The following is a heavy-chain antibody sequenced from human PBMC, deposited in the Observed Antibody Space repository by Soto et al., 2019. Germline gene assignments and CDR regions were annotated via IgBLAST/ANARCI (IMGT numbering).Heavy chain of an antibody. Sequence: PGDSLKISCKGSGYSFTSYWIGWVRQMPGKGLEWMGIIYPGDSDTRYSPSFQGQVTISADKSISTAYLQWSSLKASDTAMYYCARLHYDSSGYYWDYFDYWGQGTLVTVSS. D-gene: IGHD3-22*01. V-gene: IGHV5-51*01. CDR3: ARLHYDSSGYYWDYFDY. CDR1: GYSFTSYW. CDR2: IYPGDSDT. J-gene: IGHJ4*02.